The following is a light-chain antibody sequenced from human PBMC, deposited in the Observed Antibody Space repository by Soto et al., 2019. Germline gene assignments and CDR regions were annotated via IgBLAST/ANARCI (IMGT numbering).Light chain of an antibody. CDR1: SSSVGSYNF. CDR2: DVT. CDR3: SSYAGSFPH. J-gene: IGLJ2*01. V-gene: IGLV2-11*01. Sequence: QSALTQPRSVSGSPGQSVTISFTGTSSSVGSYNFVSWYQQHPGKAPKIMIYDVTKRPSGVPDRFSGSKSGNTASLTISGLQAEDEADYYCSSYAGSFPHFGGGTKLTVL.